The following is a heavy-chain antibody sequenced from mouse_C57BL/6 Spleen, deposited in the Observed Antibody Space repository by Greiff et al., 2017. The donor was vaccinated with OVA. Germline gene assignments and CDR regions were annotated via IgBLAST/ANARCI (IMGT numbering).Heavy chain of an antibody. Sequence: VQLQQSGPGLVQPSQSLSITCTVSGFSLTSYGVHWVRQSPGKGLEWLGVIWSGGSTDYNAAFISRLSISKDNSKSQVFFKMNSLQADDTAIYYCARNPNYYGSSYGYFDVWGTGTTVTVSS. CDR3: ARNPNYYGSSYGYFDV. J-gene: IGHJ1*03. D-gene: IGHD1-1*01. V-gene: IGHV2-2*01. CDR2: IWSGGST. CDR1: GFSLTSYG.